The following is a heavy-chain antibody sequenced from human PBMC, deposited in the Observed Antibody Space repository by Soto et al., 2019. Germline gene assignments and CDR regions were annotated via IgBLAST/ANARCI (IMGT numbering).Heavy chain of an antibody. CDR3: ARGRQGYYYGSGAQVDWFDP. D-gene: IGHD3-10*01. V-gene: IGHV4-30-4*01. CDR1: GGSISSGDYY. Sequence: SSETLSLTCTVSGGSISSGDYYWSWIRQPPGKGLEWIGYIYYSGSTYYNPSLKSRVTISVDTSKNQFSLKLSSVTAADTAVYYCARGRQGYYYGSGAQVDWFDPWGQGTLVTVSS. CDR2: IYYSGST. J-gene: IGHJ5*02.